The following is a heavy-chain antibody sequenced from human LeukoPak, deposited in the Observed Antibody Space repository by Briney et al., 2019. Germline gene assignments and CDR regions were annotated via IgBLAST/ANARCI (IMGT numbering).Heavy chain of an antibody. CDR2: IYYSGST. Sequence: SETLSLTCTVSGGSISSSSYYWGWIRQPPGKGLEWIGSIYYSGSTYYNPSLKSRVTISVDTSKNQFSLKLSSVTAADTAVYYCARRRGLYYYYYYMDVWGRGTTVTISS. V-gene: IGHV4-39*01. CDR1: GGSISSSSYY. CDR3: ARRRGLYYYYYYMDV. J-gene: IGHJ6*03. D-gene: IGHD3-10*01.